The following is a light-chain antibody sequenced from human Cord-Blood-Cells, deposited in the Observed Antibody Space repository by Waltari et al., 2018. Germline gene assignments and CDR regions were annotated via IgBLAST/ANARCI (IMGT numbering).Light chain of an antibody. CDR1: TLQSQY. Sequence: SELTQDPAVPVALGQTGTITCKGDTLQSQYASGYQQKPGQAPVLVIYGKNNRPSGIPDRFSGSSSGNTASLTITGAQAEDEADYYCNSRDSSGNHYVFGTGTKVTVL. V-gene: IGLV3-19*01. J-gene: IGLJ1*01. CDR3: NSRDSSGNHYV. CDR2: GKN.